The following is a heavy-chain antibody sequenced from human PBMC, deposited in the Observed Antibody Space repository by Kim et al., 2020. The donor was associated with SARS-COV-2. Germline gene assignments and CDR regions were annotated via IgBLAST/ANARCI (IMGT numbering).Heavy chain of an antibody. CDR3: ARVHGEYFQH. J-gene: IGHJ1*01. V-gene: IGHV4-31*02. CDR2: T. Sequence: THYNPPLKTRVTISVDTSKNQFSLKLSSVTAADTAVYYCARVHGEYFQHWGQGTLVTVSS.